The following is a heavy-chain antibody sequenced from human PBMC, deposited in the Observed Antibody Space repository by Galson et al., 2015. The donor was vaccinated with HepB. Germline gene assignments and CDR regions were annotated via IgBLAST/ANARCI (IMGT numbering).Heavy chain of an antibody. CDR1: GFTFSSYA. CDR3: VKDGPGSYSPPFSY. Sequence: LRLSCAASGFTFSSYAMHWVRQAPGKGLGYVSAISSNGGSTYYADSVKGRFTISRDNSKNTLYLQMSSLRAEDTAVYYCVKDGPGSYSPPFSYWGQGTLVTVSS. CDR2: ISSNGGST. V-gene: IGHV3-64D*06. D-gene: IGHD3-10*01. J-gene: IGHJ4*02.